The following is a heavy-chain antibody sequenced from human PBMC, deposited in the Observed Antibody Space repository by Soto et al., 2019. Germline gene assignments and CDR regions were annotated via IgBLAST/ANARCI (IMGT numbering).Heavy chain of an antibody. Sequence: QLQLQESGPGLVKPSETLSLTCAVTGASITRGGFHWGWIRQSPGHGLEWIGSLYSGSTYYNPSLKRRVTISADTSKNDFSLRLPSVTAADTAVYYCASRGSGHTFNYWGQGTLVTVSS. CDR1: GASITRGGFH. J-gene: IGHJ4*02. D-gene: IGHD3-10*01. CDR2: LYSGST. CDR3: ASRGSGHTFNY. V-gene: IGHV4-39*02.